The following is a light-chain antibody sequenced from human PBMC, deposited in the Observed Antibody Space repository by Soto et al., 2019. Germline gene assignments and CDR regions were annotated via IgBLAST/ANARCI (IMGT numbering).Light chain of an antibody. V-gene: IGKV3-15*01. CDR2: GAS. J-gene: IGKJ5*01. Sequence: EIVITQCPATLSVYPGERATLSCRASQNVLSNLAWYKQKPGQAPRLLIYGASTRATGLPARFSGSGSGTQFTLTISSLQSEDFAVYYCQQYNSWPITFGQGTRLEI. CDR1: QNVLSN. CDR3: QQYNSWPIT.